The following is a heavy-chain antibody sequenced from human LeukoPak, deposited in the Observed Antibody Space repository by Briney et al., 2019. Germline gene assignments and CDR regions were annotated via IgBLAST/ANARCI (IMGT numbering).Heavy chain of an antibody. D-gene: IGHD5-12*01. V-gene: IGHV4-4*07. Sequence: SGTLSLTCTVSGDSISSYYWSWIRQPAGKGLEWIGRIYTSGSTNYNPSLKSRATMSVDTSKNQFSLKLSSVTAADTAVYYCARDLSGYGGNFDYWGQGTLVTVSS. CDR2: IYTSGST. CDR1: GDSISSYY. CDR3: ARDLSGYGGNFDY. J-gene: IGHJ4*02.